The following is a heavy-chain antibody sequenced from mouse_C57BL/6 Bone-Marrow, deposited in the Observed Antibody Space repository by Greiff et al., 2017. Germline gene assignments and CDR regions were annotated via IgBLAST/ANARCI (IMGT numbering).Heavy chain of an antibody. CDR1: GYTFTSYG. D-gene: IGHD3-1*01. V-gene: IGHV1-81*01. CDR2: ISPRSGNT. Sequence: VQLQQSGAELARPGASVKLSCKASGYTFTSYGISWVKQRTGQGLEWIGEISPRSGNTYYNEKFKGKATLTADKASSTAYMELRSLTSVDSAVYFCARHQLGLQGWCAYWGQGTLVTVAA. CDR3: ARHQLGLQGWCAY. J-gene: IGHJ3*01.